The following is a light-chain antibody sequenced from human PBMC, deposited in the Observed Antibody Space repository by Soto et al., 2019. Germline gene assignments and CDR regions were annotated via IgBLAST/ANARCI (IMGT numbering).Light chain of an antibody. CDR1: SSDVGGYNY. V-gene: IGLV2-14*01. J-gene: IGLJ2*01. CDR2: EVS. Sequence: QSVLTQPASVSGSPGQSITISCTGTSSDVGGYNYVSWYQQHPGKAPKLMIYEVSNRPSGVSNRFSGSKSGNTASLTISGIQAEDEADYYCTSYTSSSTDADVVFGGGTKVTVL. CDR3: TSYTSSSTDADVV.